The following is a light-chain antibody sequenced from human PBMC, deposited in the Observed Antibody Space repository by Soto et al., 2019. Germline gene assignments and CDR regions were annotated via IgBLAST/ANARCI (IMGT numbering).Light chain of an antibody. V-gene: IGKV3-20*01. CDR1: QSISRSD. CDR2: ATS. J-gene: IGKJ2*01. CDR3: QQYGSSPT. Sequence: EIVLTQSPGPVSLSPGERATLSCRASQSISRSDLAWYQHRPGQSPRLLIYATSSRATGIPDRVTGGGAGTGFTLTISILEPEDSAVYYCQQYGSSPTFGLGTKVEIK.